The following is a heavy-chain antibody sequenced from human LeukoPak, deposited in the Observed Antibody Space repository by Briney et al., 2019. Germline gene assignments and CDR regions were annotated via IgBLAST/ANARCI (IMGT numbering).Heavy chain of an antibody. D-gene: IGHD1-14*01. Sequence: GESLKISCKTSGYTFTGYWIGWVRQMPGKGLEWMGIIYPGDSATRYSPSFQGQVTISADKSISTAYLQWSSLKASDTAMYYCARGAGRTNRQDFDPWGQGTLVTVSS. CDR3: ARGAGRTNRQDFDP. V-gene: IGHV5-51*01. J-gene: IGHJ5*02. CDR1: GYTFTGYW. CDR2: IYPGDSAT.